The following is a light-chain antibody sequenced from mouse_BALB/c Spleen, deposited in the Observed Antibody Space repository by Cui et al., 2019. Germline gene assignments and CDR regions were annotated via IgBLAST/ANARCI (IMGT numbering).Light chain of an antibody. Sequence: DVFMTQIPPSLPVRLGAQASISCRSSQSIGHSNGNTDLEWYLQKPGQSQKLLLYKVSKRFSGVPDRFSGSGSGTDLTRKISRVEAEDLGVYYGLKCSHVPTFGGGTKLEIK. J-gene: IGKJ2*01. CDR1: QSIGHSNGNTD. V-gene: IGKV1-117*01. CDR3: LKCSHVPT. CDR2: KVS.